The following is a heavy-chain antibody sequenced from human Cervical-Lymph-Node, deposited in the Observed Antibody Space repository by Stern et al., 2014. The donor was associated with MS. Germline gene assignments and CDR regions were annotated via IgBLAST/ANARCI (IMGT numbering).Heavy chain of an antibody. CDR2: ISWNSAII. J-gene: IGHJ4*02. CDR1: GFIFDDYA. CDR3: TKGGESTSDS. Sequence: VPLVESGGGLVQPGRSLRLSCAASGFIFDDYAMHWVRQAPGKGLEWVSTISWNSAIIGYADSVKGRFTISRDNAKNSLYLQMDSLRAEDTAFYYCTKGGESTSDSWGQGTLVTVSS. V-gene: IGHV3-9*01. D-gene: IGHD4-17*01.